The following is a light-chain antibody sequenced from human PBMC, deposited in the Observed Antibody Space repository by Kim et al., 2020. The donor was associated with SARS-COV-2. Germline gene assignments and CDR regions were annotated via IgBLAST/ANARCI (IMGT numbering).Light chain of an antibody. J-gene: IGKJ2*01. CDR2: GAS. V-gene: IGKV3-15*01. CDR3: QQYNDWPPYT. CDR1: RSIRNN. Sequence: EIVMTQSPATLSLSPGERATLYCRASRSIRNNLAWYQQKPGQAPRLLIYGASTRATDIPARFSGSGSGTEFTLTVSSLQSEDFAVYYCQQYNDWPPYTFGQGTKLEI.